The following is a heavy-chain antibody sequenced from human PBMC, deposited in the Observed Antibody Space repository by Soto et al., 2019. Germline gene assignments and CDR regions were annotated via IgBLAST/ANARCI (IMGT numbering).Heavy chain of an antibody. Sequence: SETLSLTCTVSGGSISSSSHYWGWIRQPPGKGLEWIGSIFYSGSTYYNPSLMSRVTISVDTSKNQFSLKLSSVSAADTAAYFCARGSGIVALPAALEDVNSDSWGQGTLVTV. CDR3: ARGSGIVALPAALEDVNSDS. J-gene: IGHJ4*02. CDR1: GGSISSSSHY. V-gene: IGHV4-39*01. D-gene: IGHD2-2*01. CDR2: IFYSGST.